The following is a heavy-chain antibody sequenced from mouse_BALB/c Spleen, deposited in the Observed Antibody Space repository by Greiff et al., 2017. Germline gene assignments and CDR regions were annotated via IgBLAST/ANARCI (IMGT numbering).Heavy chain of an antibody. V-gene: IGHV3-2*02. CDR3: ARDYEGYFDY. CDR2: ISYSGST. J-gene: IGHJ2*01. D-gene: IGHD2-3*01. Sequence: EVKLEESGPGLVKPSQSLSLTCTVTGYSITSDYAWNWIRQFPGNKLEWMGYISYSGSTSYNPSLKSRISITRDTSKNQFFLQLNSVTTEDTATYYCARDYEGYFDYWGQGTTLTVSS. CDR1: GYSITSDYA.